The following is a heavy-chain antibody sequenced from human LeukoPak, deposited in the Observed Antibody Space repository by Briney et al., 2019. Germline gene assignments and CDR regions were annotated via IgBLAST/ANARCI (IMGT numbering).Heavy chain of an antibody. CDR1: GFTFSTYG. V-gene: IGHV3-30*03. J-gene: IGHJ6*02. CDR3: ARDPGYRYYGMDV. D-gene: IGHD6-25*01. Sequence: GGSLRLSCAASGFTFSTYGMHWVRQAPGKGLEWVAVISYDASDKYYADSVKGRFTISRDNSKNTLYLQMNSLRAEDTAVYYCARDPGYRYYGMDVWGQGTTVTVSS. CDR2: ISYDASDK.